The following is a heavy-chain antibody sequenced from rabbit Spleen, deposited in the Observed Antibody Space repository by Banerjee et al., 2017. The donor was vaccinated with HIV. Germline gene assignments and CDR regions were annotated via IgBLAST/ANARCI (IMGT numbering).Heavy chain of an antibody. J-gene: IGHJ4*01. D-gene: IGHD6-1*01. CDR1: GFSFSSNW. CDR2: IDTSDGDT. V-gene: IGHV1S45*01. CDR3: ARDAGTYAYIDVYFNL. Sequence: QERLEESGGDLVKPGASLTLTCTVSGFSFSSNWICWVRQAPGKGLEWIACIDTSDGDTDYANWPKGRFTISKATSTTVTLQMTSLTAADTATYFCARDAGTYAYIDVYFNLWGQGTLVTVS.